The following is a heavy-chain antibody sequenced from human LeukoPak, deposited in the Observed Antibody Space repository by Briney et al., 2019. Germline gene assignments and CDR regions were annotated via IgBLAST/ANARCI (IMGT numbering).Heavy chain of an antibody. Sequence: PGGSLRLSCTASGFTFSNYWMSWVRQAPGEGLEWVANIKQDGSEKYYVDSVKGRFPISRDNAKNSLYLQMNSLRAEDTAVYYCARGGGNFDYWGQGTLVTVSS. CDR2: IKQDGSEK. J-gene: IGHJ4*02. CDR1: GFTFSNYW. CDR3: ARGGGNFDY. V-gene: IGHV3-7*04.